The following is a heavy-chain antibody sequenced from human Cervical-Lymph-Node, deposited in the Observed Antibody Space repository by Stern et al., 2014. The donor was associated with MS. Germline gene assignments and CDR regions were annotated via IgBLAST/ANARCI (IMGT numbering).Heavy chain of an antibody. J-gene: IGHJ5*01. CDR2: IYSDGST. D-gene: IGHD1-26*01. CDR3: ARVTGRGTRQNWFDS. CDR1: GGYMSSKY. V-gene: IGHV4-59*01. Sequence: QLQLQESGPGLVKPSETVSLTCTVSGGYMSSKYWNWIRQPPGKGLEWIGYIYSDGSTNYNPYLKSRVIISLDTTTNQFSLSLTSVTAADTAVDYCARVTGRGTRQNWFDSWGQGTLVTVSS.